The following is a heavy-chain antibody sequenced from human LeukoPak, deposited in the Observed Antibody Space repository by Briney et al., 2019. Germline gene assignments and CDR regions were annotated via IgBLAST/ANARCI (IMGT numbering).Heavy chain of an antibody. CDR2: FNHSGST. CDR3: PGGRGWLQLIPRRYDY. V-gene: IGHV4-34*01. Sequence: SETLSLTCAVYGGSLSGYYWSWMRPPPGKGLEWIGEFNHSGSTNYNPSLKRRVTISVDTSKKQFSLKLRSVTAADTAVCYSPGGRGWLQLIPRRYDYWGQGTLVTVSS. D-gene: IGHD5-24*01. CDR1: GGSLSGYY. J-gene: IGHJ4*02.